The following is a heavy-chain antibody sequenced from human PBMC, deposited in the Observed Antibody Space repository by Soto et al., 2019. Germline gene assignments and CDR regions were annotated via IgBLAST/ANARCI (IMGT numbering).Heavy chain of an antibody. Sequence: ASVKVSCNASGYTFINYYIHWVRQAPGQGLEWMAIINPMGGSTNYAQEFQGRVTLTSDTSTSTVYMELSSLRFEDTALFYCARDLAAGDLWGQGTLVTVSS. V-gene: IGHV1-46*01. CDR2: INPMGGST. CDR1: GYTFINYY. CDR3: ARDLAAGDL. D-gene: IGHD6-13*01. J-gene: IGHJ5*02.